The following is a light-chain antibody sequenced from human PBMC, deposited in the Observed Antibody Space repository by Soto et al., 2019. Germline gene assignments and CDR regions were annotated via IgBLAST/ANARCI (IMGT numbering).Light chain of an antibody. V-gene: IGKV1-39*01. Sequence: DIPMTQSPSSLSASVGDRVTITCRASQSISSYLNWYQQKPGKAPKLLIYAASSLQSGVPSRFSGSGSGTDFTLTISSLQPEDFATYHCQQSYSTPWTFGQGTKVESK. CDR2: AAS. CDR1: QSISSY. J-gene: IGKJ1*01. CDR3: QQSYSTPWT.